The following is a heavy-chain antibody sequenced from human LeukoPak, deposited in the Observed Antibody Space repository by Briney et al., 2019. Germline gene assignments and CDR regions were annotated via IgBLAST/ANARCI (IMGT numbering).Heavy chain of an antibody. J-gene: IGHJ6*03. CDR1: GYTFTGYY. D-gene: IGHD2-2*01. CDR3: ARAQTALGYCSSTSCAYYYYYMDV. CDR2: INPNSGGT. Sequence: ASVKVSCKASGYTFTGYYMHWVRQAPGQGLEWMGWINPNSGGTNYAQKFQGRVTMTRDTSISTAYMELSRLRSDDTAVYYCARAQTALGYCSSTSCAYYYYYMDVWGKGTTVTVSS. V-gene: IGHV1-2*02.